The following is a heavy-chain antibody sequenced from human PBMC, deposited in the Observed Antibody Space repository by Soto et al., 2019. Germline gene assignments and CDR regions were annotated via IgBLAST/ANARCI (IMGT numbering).Heavy chain of an antibody. CDR2: ISGSVGST. D-gene: IGHD6-19*01. Sequence: PGGSLRLSCAASGFTFSSYAMSWIRQAPGKGLEWVSAISGSVGSTYYADSVKGRFTISRDNSKNTLYLQMNSLRAEDTAVYYCAKVTVLRSLDISGWVRNWFDPWGQGTLVTVSS. CDR3: AKVTVLRSLDISGWVRNWFDP. CDR1: GFTFSSYA. V-gene: IGHV3-23*01. J-gene: IGHJ5*02.